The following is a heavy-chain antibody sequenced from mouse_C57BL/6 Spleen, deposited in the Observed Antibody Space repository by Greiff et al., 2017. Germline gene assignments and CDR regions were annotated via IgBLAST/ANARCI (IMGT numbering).Heavy chain of an antibody. CDR1: GYTFTDYN. D-gene: IGHD2-3*01. V-gene: IGHV1-22*01. CDR3: ARSPDGYYVLFAY. CDR2: INPNNGGT. Sequence: VQLKESGPELVKPGASVKMSCKASGYTFTDYNMHWVKQSHGQSLEWIGYINPNNGGTSYNQKFKGKATLTVNKSSSTAYMELRSLTSEDSAVXYCARSPDGYYVLFAYWGQGTLVTVSA. J-gene: IGHJ3*01.